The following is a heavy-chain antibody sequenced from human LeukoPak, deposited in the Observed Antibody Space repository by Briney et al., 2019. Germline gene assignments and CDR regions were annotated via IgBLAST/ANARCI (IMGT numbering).Heavy chain of an antibody. V-gene: IGHV4-59*01. CDR2: ISYSGST. Sequence: SETLSLTCTVSTGSITDYSWAWIRQPPGKGLEWIGDISYSGSTKYNPTLKSRATISADTSKKQFSLTLTSVTAADTAVYYCARDARGSNGYYYNYWGQGTLVTVSS. CDR3: ARDARGSNGYYYNY. D-gene: IGHD3-22*01. CDR1: TGSITDYS. J-gene: IGHJ4*02.